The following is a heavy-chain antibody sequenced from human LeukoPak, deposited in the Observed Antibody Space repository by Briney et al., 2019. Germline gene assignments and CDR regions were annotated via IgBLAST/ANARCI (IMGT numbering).Heavy chain of an antibody. D-gene: IGHD6-19*01. J-gene: IGHJ4*02. Sequence: GGSLRLSCAASGFTFSDYYMSWIRQAPGKGLEWVSYISSSGSTIYYADSVKGRFTISRDNAKNSLYLQMNSLRAEDTALYYCANSVVAVAGTFFDYWGQGALVTVSS. CDR2: ISSSGSTI. CDR1: GFTFSDYY. V-gene: IGHV3-11*01. CDR3: ANSVVAVAGTFFDY.